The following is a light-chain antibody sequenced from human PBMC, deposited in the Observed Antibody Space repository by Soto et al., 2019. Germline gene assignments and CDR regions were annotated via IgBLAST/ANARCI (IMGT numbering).Light chain of an antibody. J-gene: IGLJ2*01. CDR2: LNSDGSY. V-gene: IGLV4-69*01. CDR3: QTWGTGIHVV. CDR1: SGHSSYA. Sequence: QSVLTQSPSASASLGASVKLTCTLSSGHSSYAIAWHQQQPEKGPRYLMKLNSDGSYSKGDGIPDRFSGSSSGAERYLTISSLQSEDEADYYCQTWGTGIHVVFGGRTKVTVL.